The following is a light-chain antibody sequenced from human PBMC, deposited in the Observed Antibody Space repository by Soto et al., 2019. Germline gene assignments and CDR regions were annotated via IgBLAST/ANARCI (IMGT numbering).Light chain of an antibody. CDR2: GAS. J-gene: IGKJ1*01. V-gene: IGKV3-15*01. CDR3: QQYNDWPRT. Sequence: EIVLTQSPATLSVSPGERATLSCRASQSVTSNLAWYQQKPGQAPRFLMYGASIRATGIPDRFSGSGSGTEFTLTISSLQPEDFAVYYCQQYNDWPRTFGQGTKVEVK. CDR1: QSVTSN.